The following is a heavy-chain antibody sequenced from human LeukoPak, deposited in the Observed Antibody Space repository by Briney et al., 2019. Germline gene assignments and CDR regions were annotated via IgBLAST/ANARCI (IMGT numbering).Heavy chain of an antibody. Sequence: PSETLSLTCTVSGGYITTNGYYWVWIRQSPGEALEWIGSISYSGNTFNNPSLKSRVTISVDTSKNHFSLTLTSVTAADTALYFCANSDTFYNVMSGPWGQGTLVTVSS. V-gene: IGHV4-39*02. CDR1: GGYITTNGYY. J-gene: IGHJ5*02. CDR2: ISYSGNT. CDR3: ANSDTFYNVMSGP. D-gene: IGHD3-10*01.